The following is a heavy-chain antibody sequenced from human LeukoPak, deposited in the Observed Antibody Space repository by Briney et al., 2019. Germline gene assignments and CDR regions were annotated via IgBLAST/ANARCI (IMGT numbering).Heavy chain of an antibody. Sequence: SQTLSLPCAISGDSVSRNSAAWNWGRPPPSRGLEWLVRTYYRSKWYNDYAVSVKSRINLNPDTSKNQFSLRLNSVTPEDTAVYYCAKEGVLTTYYFVYWGQGTLVTVSS. V-gene: IGHV6-1*01. CDR2: TYYRSKWYN. CDR1: GDSVSRNSAA. CDR3: AKEGVLTTYYFVY. J-gene: IGHJ4*02. D-gene: IGHD4-11*01.